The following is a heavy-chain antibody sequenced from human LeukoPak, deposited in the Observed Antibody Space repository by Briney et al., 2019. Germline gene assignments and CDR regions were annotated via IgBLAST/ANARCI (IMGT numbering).Heavy chain of an antibody. D-gene: IGHD4-23*01. J-gene: IGHJ4*02. CDR2: IYYSGST. V-gene: IGHV4-59*01. CDR3: ARRLYGGNFDN. CDR1: GGSISSYY. Sequence: SETLSLTCTVSGGSISSYYWSWIRQPPEKGLECIGDIYYSGSTSYSPSLKSRVTISVDTSKNQFSLKLSSVAAADTAVYYCARRLYGGNFDNWGQGTLVTVSS.